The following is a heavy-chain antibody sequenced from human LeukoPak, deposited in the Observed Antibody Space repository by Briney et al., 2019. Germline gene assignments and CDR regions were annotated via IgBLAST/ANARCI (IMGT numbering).Heavy chain of an antibody. CDR3: AKDWGITIFGVEHYFDY. CDR2: ISSSSSYI. Sequence: PGGSLRLSCAASGFTFSSYSMNWVRQAPGKGLEWVSSISSSSSYIYYADSVKGRFTISRDNAKNSLYLQMNSLRAEDTAVYYCAKDWGITIFGVEHYFDYWGQGTLVTVSS. J-gene: IGHJ4*02. CDR1: GFTFSSYS. D-gene: IGHD3-3*01. V-gene: IGHV3-21*04.